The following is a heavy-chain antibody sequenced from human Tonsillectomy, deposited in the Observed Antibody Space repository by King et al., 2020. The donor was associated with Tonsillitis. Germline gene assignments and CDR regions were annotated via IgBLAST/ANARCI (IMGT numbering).Heavy chain of an antibody. CDR3: ATPFDY. CDR2: INSNSDTI. J-gene: IGHJ4*02. Sequence: EQLVQSGGGLVQPGGALRLSCAASGFPFTTYSMNWGRQAPGKGLECVSYINSNSDTIYYADSVKGRFTTSRDNAKNSLYLQMNSLRAEDTAVYYCATPFDYWGQGTLVTVSS. CDR1: GFPFTTYS. V-gene: IGHV3-48*01.